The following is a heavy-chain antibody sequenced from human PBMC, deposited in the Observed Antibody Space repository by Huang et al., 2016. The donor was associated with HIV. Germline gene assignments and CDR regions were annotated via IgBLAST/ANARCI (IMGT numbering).Heavy chain of an antibody. D-gene: IGHD3-10*01. J-gene: IGHJ6*02. CDR2: VSSVGSA. CDR1: GGFIGSNRYN. V-gene: IGHV4-39*01. CDR3: ARQWTLLFGDTYGFDV. Sequence: QMHLQESGPEVAKPSETLSLTCSAPGGFIGSNRYNWGWIRQSPGTGLEWIGSVSSVGSADSTPSLRRRPSVSLDTSRGQVSLRLRSLTAADTATYFCARQWTLLFGDTYGFDVWGQGTTVIVSS.